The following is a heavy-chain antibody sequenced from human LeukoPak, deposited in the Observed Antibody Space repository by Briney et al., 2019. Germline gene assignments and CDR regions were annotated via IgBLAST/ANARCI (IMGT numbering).Heavy chain of an antibody. Sequence: QPGGSLRLSCAASGFTFSSYSMMWVRQAPGKGLEWVSYISSSSTTIHYADSVKGRFTISRDNSKNTLYLQMNSLRAEDTAVYYCAKDPHIVVVTVYSPYDTYFDYWGQGTLVTVSS. CDR3: AKDPHIVVVTVYSPYDTYFDY. J-gene: IGHJ4*02. V-gene: IGHV3-48*01. D-gene: IGHD2-21*02. CDR1: GFTFSSYS. CDR2: ISSSSTTI.